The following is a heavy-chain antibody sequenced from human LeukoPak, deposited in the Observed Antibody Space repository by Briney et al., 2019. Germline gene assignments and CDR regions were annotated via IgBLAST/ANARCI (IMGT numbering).Heavy chain of an antibody. J-gene: IGHJ6*03. CDR1: GFTFSSYA. CDR2: IWYDGRNQ. V-gene: IGHV3-33*01. Sequence: PGGSLRLSCAAPGFTFSSYAMHWVRQAPGKGLEWVAVIWYDGRNQYYADSVKGRFTISRDNSKNTLYLQTNSLRAEDTALYYCARTYYHMDVWGKGATVTVSS. CDR3: ARTYYHMDV.